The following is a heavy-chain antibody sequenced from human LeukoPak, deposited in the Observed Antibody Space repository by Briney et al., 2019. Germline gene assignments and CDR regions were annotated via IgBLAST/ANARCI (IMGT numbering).Heavy chain of an antibody. J-gene: IGHJ6*03. CDR2: IYYSGGT. V-gene: IGHV4-59*01. D-gene: IGHD4-17*01. Sequence: PSETLSLTCTVSGGSISSYYWSWIRQPPGKGLEWIGDIYYSGGTNYNPSLKSRVTISVDTSKNQFPLKLSSVTAADTAVYYCARSHDYGNYYYYYMDVWGKGTTVTVSS. CDR3: ARSHDYGNYYYYYMDV. CDR1: GGSISSYY.